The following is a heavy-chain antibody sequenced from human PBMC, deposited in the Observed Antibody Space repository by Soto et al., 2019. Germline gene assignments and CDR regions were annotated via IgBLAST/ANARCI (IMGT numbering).Heavy chain of an antibody. CDR2: ISYDGSTK. V-gene: IGHV3-30*18. D-gene: IGHD1-26*01. Sequence: QVQLVASGGGVVQPGRSLRLSCAASGFTFSIYGMHWVRQAPGTGMEWVALISYDGSTKFYADSVKGRFTISSDNSKSTLNLEMNSLSAEDTAVYFCSKDAKKDHYYNHGMDVWGQGTTVTVS. CDR3: SKDAKKDHYYNHGMDV. J-gene: IGHJ6*02. CDR1: GFTFSIYG.